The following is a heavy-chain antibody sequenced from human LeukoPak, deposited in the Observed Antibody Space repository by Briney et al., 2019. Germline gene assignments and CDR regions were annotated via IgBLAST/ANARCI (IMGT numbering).Heavy chain of an antibody. Sequence: PGGSLRLSCAASGFTFSSYAMSWVRQAPGKGLEYVSAISSNGGSTYYANSVKGRFTISRDNSKNTLYLQMGSLRAEDMAVYYCARGPTVTTVSVFMGPDYWGQGTLVTVSS. CDR1: GFTFSSYA. J-gene: IGHJ4*02. D-gene: IGHD4-17*01. CDR3: ARGPTVTTVSVFMGPDY. CDR2: ISSNGGST. V-gene: IGHV3-64*01.